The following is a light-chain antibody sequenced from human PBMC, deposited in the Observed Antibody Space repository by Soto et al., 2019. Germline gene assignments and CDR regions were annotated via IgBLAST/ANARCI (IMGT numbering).Light chain of an antibody. CDR2: DVS. J-gene: IGLJ1*01. V-gene: IGLV2-11*01. CDR3: CSYAGSYV. CDR1: SNDVGGYNY. Sequence: QSVLTQPRSVSGSPGQSGTISCTGTSNDVGGYNYVSWYQQHPGKAPKLMIYDVSKRPSGVPDRFSGSKSGNTASLTISGLQAEDEADYYCCSYAGSYVFGTGTKVTVL.